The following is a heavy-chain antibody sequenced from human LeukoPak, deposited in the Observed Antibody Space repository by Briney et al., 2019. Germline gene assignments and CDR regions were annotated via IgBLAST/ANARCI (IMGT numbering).Heavy chain of an antibody. CDR3: ARALGNSTGDY. J-gene: IGHJ4*02. CDR2: IKHDGSEE. V-gene: IGHV3-7*04. Sequence: GGSLRLSCAASGFTFNIFWMSWVRQAPGKGLEWVANIKHDGSEEYYGDSVRGRFTISRDNAKNSLILQMNSLRGEDTAVYYCARALGNSTGDYWGQGTLVTVSS. D-gene: IGHD7-27*01. CDR1: GFTFNIFW.